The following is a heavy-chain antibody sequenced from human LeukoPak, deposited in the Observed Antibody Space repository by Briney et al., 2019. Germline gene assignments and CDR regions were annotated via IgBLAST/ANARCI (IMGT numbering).Heavy chain of an antibody. CDR1: GGPFSGYY. D-gene: IGHD3/OR15-3a*01. CDR3: ARGRGWTPPWIDY. CDR2: INHSGST. J-gene: IGHJ4*02. V-gene: IGHV4-34*01. Sequence: SETLSLTCAVYGGPFSGYYWSWIRQPPGKGLEWIGEINHSGSTNYNPSLKSRVTISVDTSKNQFSLKLSSVTAADTAVYYCARGRGWTPPWIDYWGQGTLVTVSS.